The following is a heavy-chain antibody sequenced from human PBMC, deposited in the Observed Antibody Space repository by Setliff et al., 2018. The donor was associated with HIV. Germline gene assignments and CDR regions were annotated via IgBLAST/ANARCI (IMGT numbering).Heavy chain of an antibody. CDR3: ARDQTGVAAAAFGGGSAWSDEGFDI. V-gene: IGHV1-69*13. D-gene: IGHD6-13*01. Sequence: SVKVSCKTSGGTLTNYVITWVRQAPGQGLEWMGMIIPMYNIPAYAQKFQGRVTFTADESTSTAYMELSSLSSEDTAVYYCARDQTGVAAAAFGGGSAWSDEGFDIWGQGTMVTVSS. J-gene: IGHJ3*02. CDR2: IIPMYNIP. CDR1: GGTLTNYV.